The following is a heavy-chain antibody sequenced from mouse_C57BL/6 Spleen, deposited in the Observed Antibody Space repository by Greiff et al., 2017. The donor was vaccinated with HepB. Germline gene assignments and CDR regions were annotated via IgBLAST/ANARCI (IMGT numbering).Heavy chain of an antibody. CDR2: IDPSDSYT. V-gene: IGHV1-69*01. Sequence: QVQLQQPGAELVMPGASVKLSCKASGYTFTSYWMHWVKQRPGQGLEWIGEIDPSDSYTNYNQKFKGKSTLTVDKSSSTAYMQLSSLTSEDSAVYYWARWSNVWAMDYWGQGTSVTGSS. J-gene: IGHJ4*01. D-gene: IGHD2-5*01. CDR3: ARWSNVWAMDY. CDR1: GYTFTSYW.